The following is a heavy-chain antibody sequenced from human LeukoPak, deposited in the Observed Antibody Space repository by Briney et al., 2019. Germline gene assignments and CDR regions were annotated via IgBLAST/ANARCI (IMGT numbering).Heavy chain of an antibody. CDR2: IIPIFGTA. V-gene: IGHV1-69*13. D-gene: IGHD3-3*01. CDR1: GGTFSSYA. CDR3: ARSRRLRFLEWLFPFDY. J-gene: IGHJ4*02. Sequence: ASVKVSCKASGGTFSSYAISWVRQAPGQGLEWMGGIIPIFGTANYAQKFQGRVTITADESTSTAYMELSSLRSEDTAVYYCARSRRLRFLEWLFPFDYWGQGTLVTVSS.